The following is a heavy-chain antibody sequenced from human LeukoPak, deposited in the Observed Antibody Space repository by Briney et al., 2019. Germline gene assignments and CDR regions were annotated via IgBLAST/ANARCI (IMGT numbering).Heavy chain of an antibody. D-gene: IGHD3-22*01. CDR2: ISGSGGST. J-gene: IGHJ4*02. CDR1: GFTFSSYA. Sequence: GGSLRLSCAASGFTFSSYAMSWVRQAPGKGLEWVSAISGSGGSTYYADSVKGRFTISRDNAKNSLYLQMNSLRAEDTAVYYCARDSRWDSSGYYTDYWGQGTLVTVSS. V-gene: IGHV3-23*01. CDR3: ARDSRWDSSGYYTDY.